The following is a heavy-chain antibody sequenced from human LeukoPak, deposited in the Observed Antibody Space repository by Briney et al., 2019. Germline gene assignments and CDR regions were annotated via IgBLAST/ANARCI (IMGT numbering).Heavy chain of an antibody. V-gene: IGHV4-59*01. D-gene: IGHD6-13*01. CDR1: GGSISSYY. Sequence: SGTLSLTCTVSGGSISSYYWSWIRQPPGKGLEWIGYIYYSGSTNYNPSLKSRVTISVDTSENQFSLKLSSVTAADTAVYYCARVYSHWIYYFDYWGQGTLVTVSS. CDR2: IYYSGST. CDR3: ARVYSHWIYYFDY. J-gene: IGHJ4*02.